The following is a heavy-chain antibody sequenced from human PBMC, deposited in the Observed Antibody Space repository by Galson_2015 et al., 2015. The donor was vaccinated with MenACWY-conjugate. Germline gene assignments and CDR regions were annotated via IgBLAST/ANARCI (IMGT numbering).Heavy chain of an antibody. CDR3: ASVRGGFFQSGTCYGLGR. J-gene: IGHJ6*02. CDR1: GSHLSELF. V-gene: IGHV1-24*01. CDR2: VDPENGEI. Sequence: SVKVSCKVSGSHLSELFVHWVRQAPGEGLEWMGGVDPENGEIIYAQKFQGRVTMTEDTSTDTGYMELRRLRSEDTAVYYCASVRGGFFQSGTCYGLGRWGQGATVTVSS. D-gene: IGHD2-15*01.